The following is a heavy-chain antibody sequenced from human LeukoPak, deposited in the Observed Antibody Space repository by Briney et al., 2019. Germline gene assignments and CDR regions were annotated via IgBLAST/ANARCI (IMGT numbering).Heavy chain of an antibody. CDR2: IYSGGST. V-gene: IGHV3-53*01. CDR3: ARVIVTGYYDAFDI. D-gene: IGHD3-9*01. CDR1: GFTFRSYW. J-gene: IGHJ3*02. Sequence: GGSLRLSCAASGFTFRSYWMHWVRQAPGKGLEWVSVIYSGGSTYYADSVKGRFTISRDNSKNTLYLQMNSLRAEDTAVYYCARVIVTGYYDAFDIWGQGTMVTVSS.